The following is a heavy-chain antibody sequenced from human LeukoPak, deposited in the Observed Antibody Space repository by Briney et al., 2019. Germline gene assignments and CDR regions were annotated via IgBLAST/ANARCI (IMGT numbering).Heavy chain of an antibody. CDR1: GFTFSIYV. CDR3: VRGPGY. J-gene: IGHJ4*02. Sequence: GGSLRLSCSVSGFTFSIYVMRWVRQAPGKGLEYVSAISSNGDNTYYADSVKGRFTISRDNYKNTLYLQMSSLRADDTAVYYCVRGPGYWGQGTLVTVSS. V-gene: IGHV3-64D*06. CDR2: ISSNGDNT.